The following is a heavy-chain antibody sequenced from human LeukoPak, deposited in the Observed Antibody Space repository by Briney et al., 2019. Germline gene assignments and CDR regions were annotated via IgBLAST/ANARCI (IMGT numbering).Heavy chain of an antibody. CDR3: ARKDCSSTSCYLSSFDY. V-gene: IGHV3-48*01. D-gene: IGHD2-2*01. J-gene: IGHJ4*02. CDR2: ISSSSSTI. CDR1: GFTFSSYS. Sequence: PGGSLRLSCAASGFTFSSYSMNWVRQAPGKGLEWVSYISSSSSTIYYADSVKGRFTISRDNAKNSLYLQMNSLRAEDTAVYYCARKDCSSTSCYLSSFDYWGQGTLVTASS.